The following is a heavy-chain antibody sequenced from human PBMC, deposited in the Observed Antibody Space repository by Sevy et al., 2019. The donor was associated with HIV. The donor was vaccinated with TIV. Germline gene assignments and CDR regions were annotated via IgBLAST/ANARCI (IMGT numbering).Heavy chain of an antibody. V-gene: IGHV3-23*01. CDR3: AREGCTKPHDY. J-gene: IGHJ4*02. CDR2: LSFGCGEM. CDR1: GFTFSKYS. Sequence: GSLRLSCAASGFTFSKYSMSWVRQPPGKGLEWVSTLSFGCGEMNYADSVKGRFTISRDNSKSSVYLQMNNLRPEDTAVYYCAREGCTKPHDYWGQGTLVTVSS. D-gene: IGHD2-8*01.